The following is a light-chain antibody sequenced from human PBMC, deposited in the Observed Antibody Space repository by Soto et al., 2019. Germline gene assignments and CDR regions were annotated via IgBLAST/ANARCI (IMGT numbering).Light chain of an antibody. V-gene: IGLV2-11*01. CDR1: SSDVGDYIY. CDR3: CSFGGSYTHVV. CDR2: DAN. Sequence: QSALTQPRSVSGSPGQSVTISCTGTSSDVGDYIYVSWYQHHPGKAPKLMIFDANRRPSGVPVRFSGSKSGNTASLTISGLQAEDEADYYCCSFGGSYTHVVFGGGTKVTVL. J-gene: IGLJ2*01.